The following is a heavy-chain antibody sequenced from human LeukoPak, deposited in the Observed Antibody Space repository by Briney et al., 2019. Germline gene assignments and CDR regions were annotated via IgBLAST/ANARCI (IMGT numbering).Heavy chain of an antibody. Sequence: ASVKVSCKASGYTFTGYYIHWVRQAPGQGLEWMGWINPNSGGTNYAQKFQGRVTMTRDTSISTAYMELSRLRSDDTAVYYCARAYSGSYYYYYYYMDVWGKGTTVTVSS. CDR3: ARAYSGSYYYYYYYMDV. V-gene: IGHV1-2*02. D-gene: IGHD1-26*01. CDR2: INPNSGGT. CDR1: GYTFTGYY. J-gene: IGHJ6*03.